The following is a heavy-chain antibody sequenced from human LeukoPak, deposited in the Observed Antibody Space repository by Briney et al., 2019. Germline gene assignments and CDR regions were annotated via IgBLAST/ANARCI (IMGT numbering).Heavy chain of an antibody. CDR2: ISYDGSNK. Sequence: GGSLRLSCAASGFTFSSYGMHWVRQAPGKGLEWVAVISYDGSNKYYADSVKGRFTISRDNSKNTLYLQMNSLRAEDTAVYYCAKDRTVTSLGLSAFDIWGQGTMVTVSS. V-gene: IGHV3-30*18. D-gene: IGHD4-17*01. CDR3: AKDRTVTSLGLSAFDI. CDR1: GFTFSSYG. J-gene: IGHJ3*02.